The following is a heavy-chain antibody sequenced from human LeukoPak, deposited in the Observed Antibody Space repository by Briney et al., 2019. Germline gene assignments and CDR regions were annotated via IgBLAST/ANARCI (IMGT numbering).Heavy chain of an antibody. CDR2: IKHDGSDK. CDR1: GFTFSSYS. J-gene: IGHJ4*02. CDR3: AREAVEGIVVALDY. V-gene: IGHV3-7*05. D-gene: IGHD3-22*01. Sequence: GGSLRLSCAASGFTFSSYSMNWVRQAPGKGLELVANIKHDGSDKYYVDSVKGRFSISKDNSKSSLYLQMNSLRAEDTAVYYCAREAVEGIVVALDYWGQGTLVTVSS.